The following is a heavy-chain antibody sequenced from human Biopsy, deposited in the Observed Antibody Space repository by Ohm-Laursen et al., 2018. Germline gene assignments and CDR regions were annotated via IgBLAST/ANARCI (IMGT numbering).Heavy chain of an antibody. Sequence: SETLSLTCPVSGDSLTSGPENWSWIRQSPGQGLEYIGFIYSGGNTNYNPSLKNRVTMSVDTSKNQFYLKLYSVTAADTAAYYCARGRRTSGWPYFDNWGQGALVIVSP. J-gene: IGHJ4*02. CDR1: GDSLTSGPEN. CDR3: ARGRRTSGWPYFDN. CDR2: IYSGGNT. D-gene: IGHD6-19*01. V-gene: IGHV4-61*01.